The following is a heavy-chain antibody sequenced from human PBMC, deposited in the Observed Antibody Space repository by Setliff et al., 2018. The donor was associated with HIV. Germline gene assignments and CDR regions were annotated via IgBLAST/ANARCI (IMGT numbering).Heavy chain of an antibody. V-gene: IGHV3-49*04. CDR1: GFTFGDYT. J-gene: IGHJ4*02. Sequence: PGESLKISCTASGFTFGDYTMSWVRQAPGKGLEWVGFIRSKAYGGTTDYAASVKCRFTIARDDSKNIAYLQMNSLKTEDTAVYYCATCYDRRFPFDYWGQGTLVTVSS. D-gene: IGHD5-12*01. CDR3: ATCYDRRFPFDY. CDR2: IRSKAYGGTT.